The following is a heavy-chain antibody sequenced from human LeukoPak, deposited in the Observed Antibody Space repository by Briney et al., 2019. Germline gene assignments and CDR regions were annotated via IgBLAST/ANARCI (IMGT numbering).Heavy chain of an antibody. CDR3: AKFPKNIVVVPAATDY. Sequence: QTGGSLRLSCAASGFTFSSYAMSWVRQAPGKGLEWVSAISGSGGSTYYADSVKGRFTISRDNSKNTLYLQMNSLRAEDTAVYYCAKFPKNIVVVPAATDYWGQGTLVTVSS. CDR2: ISGSGGST. J-gene: IGHJ4*02. D-gene: IGHD2-2*01. CDR1: GFTFSSYA. V-gene: IGHV3-23*01.